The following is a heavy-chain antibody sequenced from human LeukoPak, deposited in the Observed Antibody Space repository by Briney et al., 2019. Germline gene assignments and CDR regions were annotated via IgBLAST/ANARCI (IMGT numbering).Heavy chain of an antibody. CDR3: ARVLWFGELSIWFDP. V-gene: IGHV1-8*02. CDR2: MNPNSGNT. D-gene: IGHD3-10*01. CDR1: GYTFTSYG. Sequence: ASVKVSCKASGYTFTSYGISWVRQATGQGLEWMGWMNPNSGNTGYAQKFQGRVTMTRNTSISTAYMELSSLRSEDTAVYYCARVLWFGELSIWFDPWGQGTLVTVSS. J-gene: IGHJ5*02.